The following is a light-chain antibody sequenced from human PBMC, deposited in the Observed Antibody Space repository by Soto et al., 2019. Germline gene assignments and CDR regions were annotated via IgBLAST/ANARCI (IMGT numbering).Light chain of an antibody. CDR2: DAS. V-gene: IGKV3-11*01. CDR1: QSVSSY. J-gene: IGKJ4*01. Sequence: TQARDTRSLSPGERATLACRACQSVSSYLGWYQQKPGQAPRLLIYDASNRATGIPARFSGSGSGTDFTLTISSLEPEDFAVYYCRHRSNWPLTFGGGTKVDIK. CDR3: RHRSNWPLT.